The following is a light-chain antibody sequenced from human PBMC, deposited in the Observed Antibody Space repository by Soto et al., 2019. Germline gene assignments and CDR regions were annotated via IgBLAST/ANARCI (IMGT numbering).Light chain of an antibody. Sequence: QSALTQPASVSGSPGQSITISCTGTSSDVGGYDSVSWYQQHPGKAPKLMIYGVSYRPSGVSHRFSGSKSGNTASLTISGLQPEDEADYYCTSYASSSTYVFGTGTKLTVL. CDR1: SSDVGGYDS. CDR3: TSYASSSTYV. V-gene: IGLV2-14*01. J-gene: IGLJ1*01. CDR2: GVS.